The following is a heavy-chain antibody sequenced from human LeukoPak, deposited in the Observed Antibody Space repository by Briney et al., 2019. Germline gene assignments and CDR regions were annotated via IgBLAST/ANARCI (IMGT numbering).Heavy chain of an antibody. J-gene: IGHJ5*02. D-gene: IGHD4-23*01. Sequence: ASVRVSCKASGYTFTSYGISWVRQAPGQGLEWMGWISAYNGNTNYAQKLQGRVTMTTDTSTSTAYMELRSLRSDDTAVYYCARIFLSVVAPKRWFGPWGQGTLVTVSS. CDR3: ARIFLSVVAPKRWFGP. V-gene: IGHV1-18*01. CDR2: ISAYNGNT. CDR1: GYTFTSYG.